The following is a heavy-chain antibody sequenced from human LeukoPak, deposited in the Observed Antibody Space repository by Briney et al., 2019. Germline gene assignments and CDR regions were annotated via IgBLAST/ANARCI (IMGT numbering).Heavy chain of an antibody. CDR1: GFIFSNYA. CDR2: ISDNGDSK. J-gene: IGHJ4*02. Sequence: GGSLRLYCAASGFIFSNYAMSWVRQAPGKGLEWVSSISDNGDSKYYADSVKGRFTISRDNSRNTLYLQMNSPRADETAVYYCAKDPTRWEPYYFDYWRRGTLVSVSS. D-gene: IGHD1-26*01. CDR3: AKDPTRWEPYYFDY. V-gene: IGHV3-23*01.